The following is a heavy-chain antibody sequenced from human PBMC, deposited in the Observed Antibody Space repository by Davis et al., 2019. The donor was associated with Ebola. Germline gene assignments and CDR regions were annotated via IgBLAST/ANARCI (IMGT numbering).Heavy chain of an antibody. D-gene: IGHD5-24*01. V-gene: IGHV3-74*03. J-gene: IGHJ4*02. CDR2: IKYDGSIT. CDR1: GFSVRSYW. CDR3: ARTDNLDY. Sequence: PGGSLRLSCAASGFSVRSYWMHWVRQAPGKGLEWVSRIKYDGSITTYADSVKGRFSISRDIAKNTLFLQMNNVRADDTAVYYCARTDNLDYWGQGALVTVSS.